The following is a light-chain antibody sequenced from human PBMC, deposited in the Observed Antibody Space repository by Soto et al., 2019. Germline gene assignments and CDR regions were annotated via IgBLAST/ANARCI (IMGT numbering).Light chain of an antibody. V-gene: IGLV1-44*01. CDR3: ATWDDSLNAWV. CDR2: STN. J-gene: IGLJ3*02. CDR1: SSNIGSNY. Sequence: QSVLTQPPSASGTPGQRVTISCSGSSSNIGSNYVYWYHQLPGTAPKLVIYSTNQRPSGVPDRFSASKSGTSASLAISGLQSEDEADYYCATWDDSLNAWVFGGGTKVTVL.